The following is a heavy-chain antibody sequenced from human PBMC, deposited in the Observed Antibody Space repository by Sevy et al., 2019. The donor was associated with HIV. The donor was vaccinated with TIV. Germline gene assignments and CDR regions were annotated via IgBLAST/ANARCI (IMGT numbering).Heavy chain of an antibody. Sequence: GGSLRLSCAASGFTFSNYGIHWVRQAPGKGLEWVAITSYDGHNNYYEDSVKGRFTISRDNSKNTLYLQMNSLRAEDTAVCYCAKDLLQLTIKELAQDYYYGMDVWGQGTTVTVSS. V-gene: IGHV3-30*18. J-gene: IGHJ6*02. CDR2: TSYDGHNN. D-gene: IGHD1-26*01. CDR3: AKDLLQLTIKELAQDYYYGMDV. CDR1: GFTFSNYG.